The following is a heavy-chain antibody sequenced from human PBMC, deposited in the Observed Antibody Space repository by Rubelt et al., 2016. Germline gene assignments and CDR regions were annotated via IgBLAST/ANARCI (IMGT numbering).Heavy chain of an antibody. CDR2: INAGNGNT. J-gene: IGHJ2*01. D-gene: IGHD5-18*01. CDR3: ARSKDTAMVTDADWYFDL. Sequence: QVQLVQSGAVVKKPGASVKVSCKASGYTFTSYAMHWVRQAPGQRLEWMGWINAGNGNTKYSQKFQGRVTFTRDTSASTAYMELSSLRSEDTAVYYCARSKDTAMVTDADWYFDLWGRGTLVTVSS. CDR1: GYTFTSYA. V-gene: IGHV1-3*01.